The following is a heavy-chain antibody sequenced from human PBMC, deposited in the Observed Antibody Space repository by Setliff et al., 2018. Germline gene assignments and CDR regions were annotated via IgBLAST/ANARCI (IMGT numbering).Heavy chain of an antibody. J-gene: IGHJ6*03. Sequence: VSVKVSCKASGYTFTSYDINWVRQATGQGLEWMGWVNPNSGNTGYAQKFQGRVTITRNTSISTAYMELSRLTSEDTAVYYCALEYSNSSPTVYYYMDVWGKGTTVTVSS. D-gene: IGHD6-6*01. CDR1: GYTFTSYD. CDR2: VNPNSGNT. V-gene: IGHV1-8*03. CDR3: ALEYSNSSPTVYYYMDV.